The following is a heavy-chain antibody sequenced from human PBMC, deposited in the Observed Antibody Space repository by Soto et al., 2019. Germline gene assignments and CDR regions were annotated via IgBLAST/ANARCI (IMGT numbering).Heavy chain of an antibody. V-gene: IGHV5-51*01. CDR3: ARGPQTYYDFWSGQPEPYYFDD. J-gene: IGHJ4*02. Sequence: GESLKISCKGSGYSFTSYWIGWVRQMPGKGLEWMGIIYPGDSDTRYSPSFQGQVTISADKSISTAYLQWSSLKASDTAMYYCARGPQTYYDFWSGQPEPYYFDDWGQGTLVTVSS. CDR2: IYPGDSDT. D-gene: IGHD3-3*01. CDR1: GYSFTSYW.